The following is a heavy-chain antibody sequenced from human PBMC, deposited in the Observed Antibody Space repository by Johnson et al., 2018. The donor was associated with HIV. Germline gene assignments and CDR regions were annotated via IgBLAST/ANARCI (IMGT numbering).Heavy chain of an antibody. V-gene: IGHV3-7*01. CDR2: IKQDGSEK. CDR3: SRDYRERIVGATRHDGVDI. Sequence: VQLVESGGGLVQPGGSLRLSCAASGFTFSSYWMSWVRQAPGKGLEWVANIKQDGSEKYYVDSVKGRFTISRDNAKNSLYLQMNSLRAEDTAVYYCSRDYRERIVGATRHDGVDIWGQGTMVTVSS. CDR1: GFTFSSYW. J-gene: IGHJ3*02. D-gene: IGHD1-26*01.